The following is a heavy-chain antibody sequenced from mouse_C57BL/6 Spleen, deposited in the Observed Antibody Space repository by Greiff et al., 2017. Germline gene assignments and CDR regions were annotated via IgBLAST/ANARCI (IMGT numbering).Heavy chain of an antibody. Sequence: QVQLKESGAELVKPGASVKISCKASGYAFSSYWMNWVKQRPGKGLEWIGQIYPGDGDTNYNGKFKGKATLTADKSSSTAYMQLSSLTSEDSAVYFCARFTTDAMDYWGQGTSVTVSS. V-gene: IGHV1-80*01. J-gene: IGHJ4*01. D-gene: IGHD1-1*01. CDR3: ARFTTDAMDY. CDR1: GYAFSSYW. CDR2: IYPGDGDT.